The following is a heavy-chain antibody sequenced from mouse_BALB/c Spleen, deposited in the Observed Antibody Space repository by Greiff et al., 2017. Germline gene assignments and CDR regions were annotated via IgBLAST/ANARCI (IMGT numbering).Heavy chain of an antibody. CDR2: ISSGGSYT. J-gene: IGHJ2*01. Sequence: EVKLMESGGDLVKPGGSLKLSCAASGFTFSSYGMSWVRQTPDKRLEWVATISSGGSYTYYPDSVKGRFTISRDNAKNTLYLQMSSLKSEDTAMYYCARLSHDRYYFDYWGQGTTLTVSS. CDR1: GFTFSSYG. D-gene: IGHD2-12*01. CDR3: ARLSHDRYYFDY. V-gene: IGHV5-6*01.